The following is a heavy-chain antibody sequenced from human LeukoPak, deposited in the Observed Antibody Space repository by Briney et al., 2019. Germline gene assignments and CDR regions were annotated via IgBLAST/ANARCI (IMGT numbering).Heavy chain of an antibody. D-gene: IGHD2-15*01. CDR2: IYSGGST. CDR3: ATGGRSGVAFDH. CDR1: GXIASSNY. J-gene: IGHJ4*02. V-gene: IGHV3-53*01. Sequence: PGGSLRLSCAASGXIASSNYVSWVRQAPGKGLEWISLIYSGGSTYYADSVMGRFTISRDNSKTTLYLQMNSLRAEDTAVYYCATGGRSGVAFDHWGQGALVTVSS.